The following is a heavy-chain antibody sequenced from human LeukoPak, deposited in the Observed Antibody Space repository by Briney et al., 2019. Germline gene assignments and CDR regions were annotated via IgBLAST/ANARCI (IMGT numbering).Heavy chain of an antibody. J-gene: IGHJ4*02. Sequence: ASVRVSCKASGGTFSSYAIGWVRQAPGQGLEWMGGIIPIFGTANYAQKFQGRVTITADESTSTAYMELSSLRSEDTAVYYCARPRGYSYGYGGPFDYWGQGTLVTVSS. CDR2: IIPIFGTA. V-gene: IGHV1-69*01. D-gene: IGHD5-18*01. CDR3: ARPRGYSYGYGGPFDY. CDR1: GGTFSSYA.